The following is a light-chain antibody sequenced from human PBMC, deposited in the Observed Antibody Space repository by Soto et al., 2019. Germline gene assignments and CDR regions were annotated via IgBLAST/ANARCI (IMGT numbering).Light chain of an antibody. CDR1: QGVTTN. Sequence: EIVLTQSPDTLSVSPGERATLTCRAGQGVTTNFAWYQQKSGQYPRLLIYDVSIRATGVPARFSATGSETDFTLTISGLQSGDSAVYLCQQYNNWPFSFGQGTRLEIK. J-gene: IGKJ5*01. V-gene: IGKV3-15*01. CDR2: DVS. CDR3: QQYNNWPFS.